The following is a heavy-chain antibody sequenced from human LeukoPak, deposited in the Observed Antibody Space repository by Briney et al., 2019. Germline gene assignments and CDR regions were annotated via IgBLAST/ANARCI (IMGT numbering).Heavy chain of an antibody. J-gene: IGHJ4*02. CDR3: ARDATLVPAAIHPFDY. V-gene: IGHV1-18*01. Sequence: ASVKVFCKASVYTFTSYGISWVRQAPGQGLDWMGWISAYNGNTNYAQKLQGRVTMTTDTSTSTAYMELRSLRSDDTAVYYCARDATLVPAAIHPFDYWGQGTLVTVSS. CDR2: ISAYNGNT. D-gene: IGHD2-2*02. CDR1: VYTFTSYG.